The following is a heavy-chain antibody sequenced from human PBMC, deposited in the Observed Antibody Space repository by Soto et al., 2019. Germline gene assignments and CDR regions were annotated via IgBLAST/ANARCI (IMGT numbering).Heavy chain of an antibody. Sequence: SETLSLTCTVSGGSIISYYWSWIRQPPWKGLEWIGYIYYIGSTNYNPSLKSRVTISVDTSKNQFSLKLSSVTAADTAVYYCARVGTIWGVVIIDYWGQGTLVTVSS. CDR3: ARVGTIWGVVIIDY. D-gene: IGHD3-3*01. V-gene: IGHV4-59*12. CDR2: IYYIGST. CDR1: GGSIISYY. J-gene: IGHJ4*02.